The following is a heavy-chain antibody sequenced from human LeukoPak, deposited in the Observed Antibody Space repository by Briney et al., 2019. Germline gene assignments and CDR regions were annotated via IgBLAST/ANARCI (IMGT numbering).Heavy chain of an antibody. CDR1: GGSFSGLY. CDR2: INHSRST. J-gene: IGHJ2*01. V-gene: IGHV4-34*01. CDR3: ARVPKYFDL. Sequence: SETLSLTCAVYGGSFSGLYWTWIRQPPGKGLEWIGQINHSRSTHYNPSLKGRVTISVDTSKNQFSLKLSSVTAADTAVYYCARVPKYFDLWGRGTLVTVSS.